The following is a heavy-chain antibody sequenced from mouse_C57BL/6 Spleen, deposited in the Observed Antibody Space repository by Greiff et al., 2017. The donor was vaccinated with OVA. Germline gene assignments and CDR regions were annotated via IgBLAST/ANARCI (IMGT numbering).Heavy chain of an antibody. Sequence: VQLQQPGAELVRPGSSVKLSCKASGYTFTSYWMHWVKQRPIQGLEWIGNIDPSDSETHYNQKFKDKATLTVDKSSSTAYMQLSSLTSEDSAVYYCARASSGSRAMDYWGQGTSVTVS. CDR1: GYTFTSYW. V-gene: IGHV1-52*01. D-gene: IGHD3-2*02. CDR3: ARASSGSRAMDY. CDR2: IDPSDSET. J-gene: IGHJ4*01.